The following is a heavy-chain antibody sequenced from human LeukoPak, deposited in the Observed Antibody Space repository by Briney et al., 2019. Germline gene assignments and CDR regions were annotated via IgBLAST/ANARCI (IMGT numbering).Heavy chain of an antibody. CDR2: ISSGSTNI. CDR3: ARGRDSDYAFDY. J-gene: IGHJ4*02. CDR1: GFTFSSYT. V-gene: IGHV3-21*01. Sequence: GGSLRLSCAASGFTFSSYTINCVRQAPGKGLEWVSSISSGSTNIYYADSVKGRFTISRDNATNSLYLQMNSLRDEDTAVYYCARGRDSDYAFDYWGQGTLVTVSS. D-gene: IGHD4-17*01.